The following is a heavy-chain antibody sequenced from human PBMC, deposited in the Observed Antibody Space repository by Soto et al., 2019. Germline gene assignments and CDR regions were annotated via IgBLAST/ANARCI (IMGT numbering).Heavy chain of an antibody. V-gene: IGHV4-59*01. J-gene: IGHJ3*02. Sequence: SETLSLTCTVSGGSISSYYWSWIRQPPGKGLEWIGYIYYSGSTNYNPSLKSRVTISVDTSKKQFSLKLSSVTAADTAVYYCARDTSDSWIRAFDIWGQGIMVTVSS. CDR2: IYYSGST. CDR3: ARDTSDSWIRAFDI. D-gene: IGHD6-13*01. CDR1: GGSISSYY.